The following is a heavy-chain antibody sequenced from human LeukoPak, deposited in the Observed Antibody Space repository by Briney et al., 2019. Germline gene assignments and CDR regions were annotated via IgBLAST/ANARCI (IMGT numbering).Heavy chain of an antibody. CDR2: INHSGST. V-gene: IGHV4-34*01. J-gene: IGHJ5*02. Sequence: SETLCLTCAVYGGSFSGFYWSWIRQPPGKGLEWIGEINHSGSTNYNPSLKRRVTISVDTSKNQFSLKLSSVTAADTAVYYCARVGDFWSGPITNWFDPWGQGTLVTVSS. CDR1: GGSFSGFY. D-gene: IGHD3-3*01. CDR3: ARVGDFWSGPITNWFDP.